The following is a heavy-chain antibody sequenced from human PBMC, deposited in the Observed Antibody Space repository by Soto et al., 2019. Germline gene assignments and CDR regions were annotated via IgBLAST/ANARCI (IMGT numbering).Heavy chain of an antibody. CDR2: IYYSGST. V-gene: IGHV4-39*01. Sequence: SETLSLTCAVSGGSISSGGYSWGWIRQPPGKGLEWIGSIYYSGSTSYNSSLKSRVTISVDTSKNQFSLRLSSVTAADTAVYYCASPTLGAFDIWGQGTKVTVSS. CDR3: ASPTLGAFDI. J-gene: IGHJ3*02. CDR1: GGSISSGGYS. D-gene: IGHD3-16*01.